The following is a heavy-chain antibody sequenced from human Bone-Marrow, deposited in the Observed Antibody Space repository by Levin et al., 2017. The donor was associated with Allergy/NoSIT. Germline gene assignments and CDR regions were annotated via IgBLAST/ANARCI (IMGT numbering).Heavy chain of an antibody. CDR1: GFSLSTSGVG. CDR3: AHILITFGGILRTDAFDM. J-gene: IGHJ3*02. V-gene: IGHV2-5*02. CDR2: IYWDDDR. Sequence: SGPTLVKPTDTLALTCTFSGFSLSTSGVGVGWIRQSPGQALEWLAIIYWDDDRRYNPSLKTRLTITKDTSINKVVLIMTNMDPADTATYYCAHILITFGGILRTDAFDMWGQGTLVTVSS. D-gene: IGHD3-16*01.